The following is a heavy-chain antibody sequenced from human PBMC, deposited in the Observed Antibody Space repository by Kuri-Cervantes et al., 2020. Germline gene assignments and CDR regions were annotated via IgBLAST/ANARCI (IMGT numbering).Heavy chain of an antibody. Sequence: SETLSLTCTVSGGPVSSGSYYWSWIRQPPGKGLEWIGYIYYSGSTNYNPSLKSRVTISVDTSKNQFSLKLSSVTAADMAVYYCARVSVAAALDYWGQGTLVTVSS. CDR3: ARVSVAAALDY. D-gene: IGHD6-13*01. CDR2: IYYSGST. J-gene: IGHJ4*02. V-gene: IGHV4-61*01. CDR1: GGPVSSGSYY.